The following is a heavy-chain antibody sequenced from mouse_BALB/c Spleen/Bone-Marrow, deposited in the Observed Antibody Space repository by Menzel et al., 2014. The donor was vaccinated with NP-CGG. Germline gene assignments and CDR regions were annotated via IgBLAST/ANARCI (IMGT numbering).Heavy chain of an antibody. CDR3: ASPLYYGLHYYAMDY. CDR2: ISSGGST. V-gene: IGHV5-6-5*01. Sequence: EVNVVESGGGLVKPGGSLKLSCAASGFTFSSYAMSWVRQTPEKRLEWVASISSGGSTCHPDSVKGRVTISRDNDRNILYLQMSSLRSEDTAMYYCASPLYYGLHYYAMDYWGQGTSVTVSS. CDR1: GFTFSSYA. J-gene: IGHJ4*01. D-gene: IGHD1-2*01.